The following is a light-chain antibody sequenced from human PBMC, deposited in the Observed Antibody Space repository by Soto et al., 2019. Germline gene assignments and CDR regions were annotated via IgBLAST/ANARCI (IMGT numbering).Light chain of an antibody. V-gene: IGKV1-12*01. Sequence: DIGMTQSPSSVSASVGDTVTITCRASRDVRDWLAWYQQRPGTAPKVLIYAASTLQSGVPSRFSGSGSETLFTLTISSLQPEDFATYYCQQANSFPLTFGGGTKVEIK. CDR1: RDVRDW. J-gene: IGKJ4*02. CDR2: AAS. CDR3: QQANSFPLT.